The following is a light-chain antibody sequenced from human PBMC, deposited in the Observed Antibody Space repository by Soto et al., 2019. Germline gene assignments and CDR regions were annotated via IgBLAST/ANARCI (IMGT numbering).Light chain of an antibody. CDR2: GAS. V-gene: IGKV3-15*01. CDR1: QSVSSN. CDR3: QQYHNWPPYT. J-gene: IGKJ2*01. Sequence: EIVMKQSPATLSVSPGERATLSCRASQSVSSNLAWYQQKPGQAPRLLIYGASTRATGIPARFSGSGSGTEFTLTISSLQSEDFAVYYCQQYHNWPPYTFGQGTKLEIK.